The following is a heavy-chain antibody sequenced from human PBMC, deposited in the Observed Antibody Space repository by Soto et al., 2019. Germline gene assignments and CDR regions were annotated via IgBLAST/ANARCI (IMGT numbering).Heavy chain of an antibody. V-gene: IGHV4-31*03. CDR1: GYSITAGGYY. Sequence: LQESGPGLVKPSQTLSLTCFVSGYSITAGGYYWSWIRHHPGKGLEWIGSFYSSGSIIYNPSLRSRVSISGDTSSNQLSMILTSVTAADTARYYCARMYSSGSGWFHPWGQGTLITVSS. CDR3: ARMYSSGSGWFHP. D-gene: IGHD6-19*01. J-gene: IGHJ5*02. CDR2: FYSSGSI.